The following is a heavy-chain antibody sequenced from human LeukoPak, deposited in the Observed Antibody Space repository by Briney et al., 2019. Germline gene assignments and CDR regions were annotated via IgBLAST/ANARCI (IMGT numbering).Heavy chain of an antibody. V-gene: IGHV3-23*01. D-gene: IGHD1-1*01. J-gene: IGHJ4*02. CDR2: ICASGRCT. CDR1: GFSFVNNA. CDR3: AKYINVPGTQLLGDY. Sequence: GGSLRLSCAASGFSFVNNAMGWVRQAPGKGLEWVSGICASGRCTFYAAPVRGRFTVSRDNFKNSLYLQMNNLRAEDTAVYYCAKYINVPGTQLLGDYWGQGALVTDSS.